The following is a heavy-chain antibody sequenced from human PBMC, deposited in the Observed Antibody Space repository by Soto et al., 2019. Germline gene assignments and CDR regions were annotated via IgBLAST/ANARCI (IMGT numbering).Heavy chain of an antibody. J-gene: IGHJ4*02. CDR2: IVPNVGTV. Sequence: SVKVSCKASGGTLSSFINYPINWVRQAPGQGLEWMGGIVPNVGTVNYAQKFQGRVTITADKSTGAAYMEVSSLRSEDTALYYCARRDTSGFLRYFDNWGQGTLVTVSS. CDR1: GGTLSSFINYP. CDR3: ARRDTSGFLRYFDN. D-gene: IGHD3-3*01. V-gene: IGHV1-69*06.